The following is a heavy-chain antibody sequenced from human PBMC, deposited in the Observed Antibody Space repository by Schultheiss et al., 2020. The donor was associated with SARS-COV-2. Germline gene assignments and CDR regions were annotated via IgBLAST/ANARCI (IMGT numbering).Heavy chain of an antibody. Sequence: SGPTLVKPTATLTLTCTVSGFSLSDVRMGVSWIRQPPGEALEWLARIDWDDDKFYSTSLKTRLTISKDTSKNQVVLTMTNMDPVDTATYYCAHRLVVGRYGWFDPWGQGTLVTVSS. CDR1: GFSLSDVRMG. V-gene: IGHV2-70*12. J-gene: IGHJ5*02. CDR3: AHRLVVGRYGWFDP. D-gene: IGHD2-21*01. CDR2: IDWDDDK.